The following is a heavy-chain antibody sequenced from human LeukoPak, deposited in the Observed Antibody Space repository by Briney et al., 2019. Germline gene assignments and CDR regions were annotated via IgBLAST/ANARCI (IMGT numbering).Heavy chain of an antibody. V-gene: IGHV1-18*01. CDR2: ISVHNNNP. CDR1: GYTFTNYG. D-gene: IGHD3-10*01. J-gene: IGHJ3*02. CDR3: ARNRPFTINAFDI. Sequence: ASVKVSCKASGYTFTNYGLSWVRQAPGQGLEWMGWISVHNNNPNYAQRVQGRVSMTADTSTSTAYMELRSLRSDDTAVYYCARNRPFTINAFDIWGQGTMVTVSS.